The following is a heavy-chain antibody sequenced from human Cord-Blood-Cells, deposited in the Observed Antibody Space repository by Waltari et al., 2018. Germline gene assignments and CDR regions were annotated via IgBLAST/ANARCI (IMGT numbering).Heavy chain of an antibody. CDR2: IIPILGTA. J-gene: IGHJ6*03. Sequence: SSYATSWVRQAPGQGLEWMGGIIPILGTANYAQKFQGRVTITADESTSTAYMELSSLRSEDTAVYYCARDSGYDYYYYYMDVWGKGTTVTVSS. D-gene: IGHD5-12*01. V-gene: IGHV1-69*01. CDR3: ARDSGYDYYYYYMDV. CDR1: SSYA.